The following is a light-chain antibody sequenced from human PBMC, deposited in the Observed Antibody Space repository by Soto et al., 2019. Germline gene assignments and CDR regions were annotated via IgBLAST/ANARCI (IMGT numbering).Light chain of an antibody. CDR1: SSDVGGYNY. CDR3: CSYTTSNTRQIV. V-gene: IGLV2-14*01. CDR2: DVS. J-gene: IGLJ1*01. Sequence: QSLLTQRASVSESPGQPITIPCTGTSSDVGGYNYVSWYQQHPGKAPKFMIYDVSNRPSGVSNRFSGSKSGNTASLTISGLQAEDEPDYYCCSYTTSNTRQIVFGTGTKVTVL.